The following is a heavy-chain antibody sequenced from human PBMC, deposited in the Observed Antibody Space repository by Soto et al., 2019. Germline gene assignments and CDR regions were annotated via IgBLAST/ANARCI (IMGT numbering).Heavy chain of an antibody. D-gene: IGHD3-9*01. CDR1: GYTFTSYG. CDR3: AGPYYDILTGYYIGHYYYYGMDV. J-gene: IGHJ6*02. V-gene: IGHV1-18*01. Sequence: ASVKVSCKASGYTFTSYGISWVRQAPGQGLEWMGWISAYNGNTNYAQKLQGRVTMTTDTSTSTAYMELRSLRSDDTAVYYRAGPYYDILTGYYIGHYYYYGMDVWGQGTTVTVSS. CDR2: ISAYNGNT.